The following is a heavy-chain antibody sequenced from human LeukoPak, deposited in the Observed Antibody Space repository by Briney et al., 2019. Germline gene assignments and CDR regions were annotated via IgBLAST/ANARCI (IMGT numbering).Heavy chain of an antibody. Sequence: PGGSLRLSCAASGFTFSLSWMHRVRQAPGKGLVWVSRINSDASSTSDADSVKGRCTISRDNAKSTLYLQMNSLRAEDTAVYYCAVSGDGHNYFDYWGQGTLVTVSS. D-gene: IGHD5-24*01. J-gene: IGHJ4*02. CDR1: GFTFSLSW. V-gene: IGHV3-74*01. CDR3: AVSGDGHNYFDY. CDR2: INSDASST.